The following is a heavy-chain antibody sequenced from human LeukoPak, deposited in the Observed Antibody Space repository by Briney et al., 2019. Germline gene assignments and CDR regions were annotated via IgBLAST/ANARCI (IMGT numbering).Heavy chain of an antibody. Sequence: PGGSLRLSCVASGFIFRNYWMSWVRQAPGKGLEWVANINHDGGDKNYVDSVKGRFTISRDNAKSSLYLQINSLRVDDTAVYYCARGGYNYGYAGIYWGQGTLVTVSS. CDR2: INHDGGDK. V-gene: IGHV3-7*05. CDR1: GFIFRNYW. J-gene: IGHJ4*02. D-gene: IGHD5-18*01. CDR3: ARGGYNYGYAGIY.